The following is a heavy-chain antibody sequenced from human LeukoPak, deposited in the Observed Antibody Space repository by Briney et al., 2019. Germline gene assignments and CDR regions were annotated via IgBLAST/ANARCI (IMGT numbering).Heavy chain of an antibody. CDR1: GFTFSSYG. CDR3: ATPWVPRGY. V-gene: IGHV3-48*04. J-gene: IGHJ4*02. CDR2: ISSSSSTI. D-gene: IGHD1-26*01. Sequence: GGSLRLSCAASGFTFSSYGMTWVRQAPGKGLEWVSYISSSSSTIYYADSVKGRFTISRDNAKNSLYLQMNSLRAEDTAVYYCATPWVPRGYWGQGTLVTVSS.